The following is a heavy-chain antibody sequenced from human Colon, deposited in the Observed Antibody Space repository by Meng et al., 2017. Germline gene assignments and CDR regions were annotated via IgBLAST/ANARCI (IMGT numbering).Heavy chain of an antibody. CDR3: ARNWVGGGLLFDH. V-gene: IGHV4-59*11. D-gene: IGHD3-16*01. CDR2: IYSGGHI. CDR1: GGSISNLY. Sequence: QVQLQESGPGLVKPSETLSLTCAASGGSISNLYYSWIRQPPGKGLEWVGYIYSGGHINYNPSLKSRATISIDTSKNQLSLNLTSVTADDTAVYYCARNWVGGGLLFDHWGQGTLVTVSS. J-gene: IGHJ4*02.